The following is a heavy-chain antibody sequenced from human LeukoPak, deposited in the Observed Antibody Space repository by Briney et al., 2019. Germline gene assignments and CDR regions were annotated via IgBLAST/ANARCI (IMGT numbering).Heavy chain of an antibody. V-gene: IGHV4-4*07. CDR1: GGSISSYY. CDR2: IYTSGST. D-gene: IGHD6-13*01. Sequence: SETLSLTCTVSGGSISSYYWSWIRQPAGKGLEWIGRIYTSGSTNYNPSLKSRVTMSVDTSKNQFSLKLSSVTAADTAVYYCARRYGIAAAGNDAFDIWGQETMVTVSS. CDR3: ARRYGIAAAGNDAFDI. J-gene: IGHJ3*02.